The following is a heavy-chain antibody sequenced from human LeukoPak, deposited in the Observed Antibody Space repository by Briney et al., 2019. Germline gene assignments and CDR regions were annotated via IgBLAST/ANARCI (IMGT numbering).Heavy chain of an antibody. D-gene: IGHD2-2*02. V-gene: IGHV4-34*01. J-gene: IGHJ4*02. CDR3: ARLAIVVVPAAIGPYGGFDY. Sequence: PSETLSLTCAVYGGSFSGYYXSWIRQSXXXXXXXXXXIXXXXXTNYNPSLKSRVTISVDTSKNQFSLKLSSVTAADTAVYYCARLAIVVVPAAIGPYGGFDYWGQGTLVTVSS. CDR2: IXXXXXT. CDR1: GGSFSGYY.